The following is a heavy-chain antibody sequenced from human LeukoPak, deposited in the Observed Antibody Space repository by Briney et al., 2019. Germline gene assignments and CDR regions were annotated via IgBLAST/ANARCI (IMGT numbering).Heavy chain of an antibody. CDR2: ISWNSGSI. V-gene: IGHV3-9*01. J-gene: IGHJ4*02. Sequence: GGSLRLSCAASGFTFDDYAMPWVRQAPGKGLEWISGISWNSGSIGYADSVKGRFTISRDNAKNSLYLQMNSLRAEDTALYYCAKDPTPTQIVVVPAAFDYWGQGTLVTVSS. D-gene: IGHD2-2*01. CDR1: GFTFDDYA. CDR3: AKDPTPTQIVVVPAAFDY.